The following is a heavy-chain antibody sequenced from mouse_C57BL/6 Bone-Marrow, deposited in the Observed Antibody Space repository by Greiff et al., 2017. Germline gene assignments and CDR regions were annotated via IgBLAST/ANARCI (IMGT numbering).Heavy chain of an antibody. J-gene: IGHJ1*03. CDR1: GYTFTDYE. CDR3: TKGNGGYFDV. Sequence: QVQLQQSGAELVRPGASVTLSCKASGYTFTDYEMHWVKQTPVHGLEWIGAIDPETGGTAYNQKFKGKAILTADKSSSTAYMELRRLTSEDSAVYYCTKGNGGYFDVWGTGTTVTVSS. CDR2: IDPETGGT. V-gene: IGHV1-15*01.